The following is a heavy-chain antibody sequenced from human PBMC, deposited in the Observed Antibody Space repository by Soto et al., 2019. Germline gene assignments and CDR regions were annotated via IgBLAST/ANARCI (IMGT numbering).Heavy chain of an antibody. J-gene: IGHJ4*02. CDR2: ISGSGGST. CDR1: GFTFSSYA. V-gene: IGHV3-23*01. CDR3: AKALLNLGYCSGGSCHGFDY. Sequence: GGSLRLSCAASGFTFSSYAMSWVRQAPGKGLEWVSAISGSGGSTYYADSVKGRFTISRDNSKNTLYLQMNSLRAEDTAVYYCAKALLNLGYCSGGSCHGFDYWGQGTLVTVSS. D-gene: IGHD2-15*01.